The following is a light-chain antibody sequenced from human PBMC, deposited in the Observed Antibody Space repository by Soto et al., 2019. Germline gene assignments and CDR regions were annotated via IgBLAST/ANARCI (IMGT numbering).Light chain of an antibody. CDR2: EGS. CDR3: CSYAGSSTFSVL. J-gene: IGLJ2*01. CDR1: SSDVGSYHL. Sequence: QSALTQPASVSGSPGQSITISCTGTSSDVGSYHLVSWYQQHPGKSPKLMIYEGSKRPSGVSNRFSGSKSGNTASLTISGLQAEDDADYYCCSYAGSSTFSVLFGGGTKLTVL. V-gene: IGLV2-23*03.